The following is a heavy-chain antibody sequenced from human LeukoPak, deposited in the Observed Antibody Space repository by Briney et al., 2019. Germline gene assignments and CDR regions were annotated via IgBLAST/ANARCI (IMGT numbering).Heavy chain of an antibody. J-gene: IGHJ5*02. V-gene: IGHV3-74*01. Sequence: AGGSLRLSCAASGFTFSSYWMHWVRQAPGKGLVWVSRINSDGSSTSYADSVKGRFTISRDNAKNTLYLQMNSLRAEDTAVYHCARGASRTDWFDPWGQGTLVTVSS. CDR3: ARGASRTDWFDP. CDR1: GFTFSSYW. D-gene: IGHD1-1*01. CDR2: INSDGSST.